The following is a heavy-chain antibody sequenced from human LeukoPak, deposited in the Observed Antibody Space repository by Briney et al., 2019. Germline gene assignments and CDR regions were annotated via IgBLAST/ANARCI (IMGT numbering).Heavy chain of an antibody. D-gene: IGHD4-17*01. V-gene: IGHV3-23*01. Sequence: PGASLRLSCAASGFTFSSYAMSWVRQAPGKGLEWVSAISGSGGSTYYADSVKGRFTISRDNSKNTLYLQMNSLRAEDTAVYYCAKDKDYGVLGWFDPWGRGTLVTVSS. CDR3: AKDKDYGVLGWFDP. J-gene: IGHJ5*02. CDR1: GFTFSSYA. CDR2: ISGSGGST.